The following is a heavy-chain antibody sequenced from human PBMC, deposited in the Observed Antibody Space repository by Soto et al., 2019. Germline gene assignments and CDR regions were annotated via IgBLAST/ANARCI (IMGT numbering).Heavy chain of an antibody. Sequence: QVQLQESGPGLVKPSQTLSLTCTVSGGSISSGGYYWSWIRQHPGKGLEWIGYIYYSGSTYYNPSLKRRVTISVATSKNQFSLKLSSVTAADTAVYYCARERIGGDGYNLAYWYFDLWGRGTLVTVSS. CDR3: ARERIGGDGYNLAYWYFDL. D-gene: IGHD5-12*01. CDR1: GGSISSGGYY. J-gene: IGHJ2*01. V-gene: IGHV4-31*03. CDR2: IYYSGST.